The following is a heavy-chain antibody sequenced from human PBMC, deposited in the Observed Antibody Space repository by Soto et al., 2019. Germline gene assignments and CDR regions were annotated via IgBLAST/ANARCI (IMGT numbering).Heavy chain of an antibody. CDR2: IIPIFGTA. CDR1: GGTFSSYA. D-gene: IGHD3-16*02. V-gene: IGHV1-69*01. Sequence: QVQLVQSGAEVKKPGSSVKVSCKASGGTFSSYAISWVRQAPGQGLEWMGGIIPIFGTANYAQKFQGRVTITADESTSTAYMELSSLRSEDTAVYYCARALGDLSPHIGGGYGMDVWGQGTTVTVSS. CDR3: ARALGDLSPHIGGGYGMDV. J-gene: IGHJ6*02.